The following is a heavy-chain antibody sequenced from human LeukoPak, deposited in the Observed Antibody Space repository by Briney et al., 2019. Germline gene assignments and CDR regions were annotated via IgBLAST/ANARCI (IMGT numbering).Heavy chain of an antibody. J-gene: IGHJ4*02. D-gene: IGHD6-13*01. Sequence: GESLQISCRGSGYSFTSYWIGWVRQMPGKGLEWMGIIHPGDSDTRYSPSFQGQVTISADKSISTAYLQWSSLKASDTAMYYCARRTAAGYYFDYWGQGTLVTLSS. V-gene: IGHV5-51*01. CDR3: ARRTAAGYYFDY. CDR2: IHPGDSDT. CDR1: GYSFTSYW.